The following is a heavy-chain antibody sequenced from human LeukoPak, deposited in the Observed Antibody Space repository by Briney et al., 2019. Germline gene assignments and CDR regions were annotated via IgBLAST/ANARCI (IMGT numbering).Heavy chain of an antibody. D-gene: IGHD5-12*01. Sequence: SQTLSLTCAISGDSVSSNNGSWNWIRHSPSRGLEWLGRTYYRSKWYNDYALSVKGRITINPDTSKNQFSLQLNSVTPEDTAVYYCARDYTVATIWNEPHFDYWGQGTLVTVSS. J-gene: IGHJ4*02. CDR1: GDSVSSNNGS. CDR3: ARDYTVATIWNEPHFDY. V-gene: IGHV6-1*01. CDR2: TYYRSKWYN.